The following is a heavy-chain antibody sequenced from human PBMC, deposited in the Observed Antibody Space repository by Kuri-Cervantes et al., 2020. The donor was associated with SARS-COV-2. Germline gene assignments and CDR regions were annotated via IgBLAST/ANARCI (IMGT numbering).Heavy chain of an antibody. V-gene: IGHV4-4*07. CDR1: GYSISSGYY. CDR3: ARRSGYYPYYFDY. J-gene: IGHJ4*02. Sequence: GSLRLSCTVSGYSISSGYYWSWIRQPAGKGLEWIGRIYTSGSTNYNPSLKSRVTMSVDTSKNQFSLKLSSVTAADTAVYYCARRSGYYPYYFDYWGQGTLVTVSS. CDR2: IYTSGST. D-gene: IGHD3-22*01.